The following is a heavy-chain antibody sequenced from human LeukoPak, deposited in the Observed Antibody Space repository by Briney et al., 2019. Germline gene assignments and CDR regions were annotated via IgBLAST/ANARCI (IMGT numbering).Heavy chain of an antibody. Sequence: GGSLKLSCAASGFTFSDSAIHWVRQASGKGLEWVGRIRSKPQSYATAYDESLKGRFTISRDDSMNTAYLQMSSLKIEDTAVYYCTRVGPSTVVDYWGQGTQVTVSS. CDR3: TRVGPSTVVDY. V-gene: IGHV3-73*01. CDR2: IRSKPQSYAT. D-gene: IGHD1-26*01. J-gene: IGHJ4*02. CDR1: GFTFSDSA.